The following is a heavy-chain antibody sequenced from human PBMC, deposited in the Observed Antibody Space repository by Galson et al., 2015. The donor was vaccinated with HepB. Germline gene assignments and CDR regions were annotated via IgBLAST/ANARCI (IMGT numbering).Heavy chain of an antibody. D-gene: IGHD1-26*01. CDR1: GLTFSDQY. CDR3: IRGYSGLPVYAFDI. J-gene: IGHJ3*02. V-gene: IGHV3-72*01. CDR2: IGNKANSYTT. Sequence: SLRLSCAASGLTFSDQYMDWVRQAPGKGLEWVGRIGNKANSYTTEYAASVKGRFTISRDDSKASLFLQMNSLKTEDTAMYHCIRGYSGLPVYAFDIWGQGTMVTVSS.